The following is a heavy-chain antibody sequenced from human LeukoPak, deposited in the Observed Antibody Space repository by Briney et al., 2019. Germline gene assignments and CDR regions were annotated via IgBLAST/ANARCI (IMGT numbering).Heavy chain of an antibody. Sequence: PGGSLRLSCAASGFTFSSYSMNWVRQAPGKGLEWVSSISSSSSYTYYADSVKGRFTISRDNAKNSLYLQMNSLRAEDTAVYYCARDLPDYYDSSGLRGDWGQGTLVTVSS. J-gene: IGHJ4*02. D-gene: IGHD3-22*01. V-gene: IGHV3-21*01. CDR3: ARDLPDYYDSSGLRGD. CDR1: GFTFSSYS. CDR2: ISSSSSYT.